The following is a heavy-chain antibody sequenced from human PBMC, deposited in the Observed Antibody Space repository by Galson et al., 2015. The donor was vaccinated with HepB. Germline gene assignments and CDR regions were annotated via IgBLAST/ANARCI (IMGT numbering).Heavy chain of an antibody. CDR3: ARVPSSSVDRGAFDI. D-gene: IGHD6-13*01. V-gene: IGHV1-46*01. CDR1: GYTFTSYY. CDR2: INPSGGST. Sequence: SVKVSCKASGYTFTSYYMHWVRQAPGQGLEWMGIINPSGGSTSYAQKFQGRVTMTRDTSTSTVYMELSSLRSEDTAVYYCARVPSSSVDRGAFDIWGQGTMVTVSS. J-gene: IGHJ3*02.